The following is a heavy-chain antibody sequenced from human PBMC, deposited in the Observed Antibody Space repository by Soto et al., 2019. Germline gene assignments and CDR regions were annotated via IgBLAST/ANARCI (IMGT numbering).Heavy chain of an antibody. CDR2: IYYSGST. CDR1: GGSISSSSYY. CDR3: AREPAQSLMVYAIRGDWYFDL. D-gene: IGHD2-8*01. J-gene: IGHJ2*01. Sequence: SETLSLTCTVSGGSISSSSYYWGWIRQPPGKGLEWIGSIYYSGSTYYNPSLKSRVTISVDTSKNQFSLKLSSVTAADTAVYYCAREPAQSLMVYAIRGDWYFDLWGRGTLVTVSS. V-gene: IGHV4-39*07.